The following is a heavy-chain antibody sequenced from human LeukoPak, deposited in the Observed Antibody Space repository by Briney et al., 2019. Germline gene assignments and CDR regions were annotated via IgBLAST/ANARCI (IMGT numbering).Heavy chain of an antibody. J-gene: IGHJ4*02. V-gene: IGHV3-33*01. Sequence: SGGSLRLSCAASGFTFSSYGMHWVRQAPGKGLEWVAVIWYDGSNKYYADSVKGRFTISRDNSKNTLYLQMNSLRAEDTAVYYCARTDYGDYTTFDYWGQGTLVTVSS. CDR1: GFTFSSYG. CDR2: IWYDGSNK. D-gene: IGHD4-17*01. CDR3: ARTDYGDYTTFDY.